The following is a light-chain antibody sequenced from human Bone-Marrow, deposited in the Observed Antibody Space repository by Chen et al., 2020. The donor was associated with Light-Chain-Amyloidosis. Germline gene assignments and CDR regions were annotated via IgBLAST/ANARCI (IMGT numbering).Light chain of an antibody. V-gene: IGLV2-14*01. J-gene: IGLJ1*01. CDR3: SSYTITNTLV. CDR1: SSDVGGDTH. CDR2: EVT. Sequence: QSALTQPASVSGSPGQSITISCPGTSSDVGGDTHVSWYHQPPDKAPKLMIYEVTNRPSWVPDRFSGSKSDNTASLTISGLQTEDEADYFCSSYTITNTLVFGSGIRVTVL.